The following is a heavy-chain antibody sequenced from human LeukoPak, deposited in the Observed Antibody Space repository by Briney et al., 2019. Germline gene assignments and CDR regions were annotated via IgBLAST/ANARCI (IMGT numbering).Heavy chain of an antibody. J-gene: IGHJ4*02. CDR3: ARAGGSYYLAYYFDY. Sequence: AGGSLRLSCAASGFTFSSYEMNWVRQAPGKGLEWVLYISSSGSTIYYADSVKGRFTIARDNAKNSLYLQMNSLRAEDTAVYYCARAGGSYYLAYYFDYWGQGTLVTVSS. V-gene: IGHV3-48*03. CDR1: GFTFSSYE. D-gene: IGHD1-26*01. CDR2: ISSSGSTI.